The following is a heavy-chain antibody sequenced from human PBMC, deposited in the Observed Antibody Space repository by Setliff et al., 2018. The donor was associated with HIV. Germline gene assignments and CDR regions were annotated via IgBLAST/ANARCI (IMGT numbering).Heavy chain of an antibody. J-gene: IGHJ4*02. CDR1: GSSISSNYY. Sequence: SETLSLTCTVSGSSISSNYYWAWIRQAPGKGLEWIGCIDASANTYYIPSLKSRATISLDTSKNQFSLRMRSVTAADTAVYYCARSIVPVASGYYYFEYWGQGTLVTVSS. CDR3: ARSIVPVASGYYYFEY. CDR2: IDASANT. D-gene: IGHD3-3*01. V-gene: IGHV4-38-2*02.